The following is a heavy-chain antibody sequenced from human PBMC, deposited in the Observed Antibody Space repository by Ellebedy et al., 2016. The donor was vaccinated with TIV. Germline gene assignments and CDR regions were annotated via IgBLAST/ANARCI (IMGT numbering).Heavy chain of an antibody. Sequence: GESLKISXAASGFTFSSYAMSWVRQAPGKGLEWVSAISGSGGSTYYADSVKGRFTISRDNSKNTLYLQMNSLRAEDTAVYYCAPPNWFDPWGQGTLVTVSS. J-gene: IGHJ5*02. V-gene: IGHV3-23*01. CDR3: APPNWFDP. CDR1: GFTFSSYA. CDR2: ISGSGGST.